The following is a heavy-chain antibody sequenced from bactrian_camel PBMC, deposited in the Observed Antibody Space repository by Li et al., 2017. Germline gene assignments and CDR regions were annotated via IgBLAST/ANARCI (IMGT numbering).Heavy chain of an antibody. CDR1: GFTFDDSD. CDR3: AYDPHCLSSWYD. D-gene: IGHD6*01. J-gene: IGHJ4*01. CDR2: IDAGGST. Sequence: VQLVESGGGSVQAGGSLRLSCTASGFTFDDSDMGWLRQASGKERAEVATIDAGGSTTYADSVKGRFTISEDKVKNTLYLQMSSLKPEDTATYFCAYDPHCLSSWYDWGQGTQVTVS. V-gene: IGHV3S63*01.